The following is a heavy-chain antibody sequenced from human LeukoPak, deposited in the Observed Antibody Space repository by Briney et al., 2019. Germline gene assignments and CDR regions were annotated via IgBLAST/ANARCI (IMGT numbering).Heavy chain of an antibody. V-gene: IGHV4-59*01. J-gene: IGHJ6*03. CDR2: IYYSGST. D-gene: IGHD6-19*01. CDR3: ARGCSSGWTYYYYYYMDV. Sequence: SETLSLTCTVSGGSISSYYWSWIRQPPGKGPEWIGYIYYSGSTNYNPSLKSRVTISVDTSKNQFSLKLSSVTAADTAVYYCARGCSSGWTYYYYYYMDVWGKGTTVTVSS. CDR1: GGSISSYY.